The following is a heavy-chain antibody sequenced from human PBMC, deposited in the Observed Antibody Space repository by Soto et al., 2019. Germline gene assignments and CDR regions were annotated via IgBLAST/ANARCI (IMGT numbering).Heavy chain of an antibody. CDR2: ISAYNGNT. J-gene: IGHJ6*03. CDR3: AGVDYYGSGSWNRYYMDV. V-gene: IGHV1-18*01. Sequence: GASVKVSCKASGYTFTSYGISWVRQAPGQGLEWMGWISAYNGNTNYAQKLQGRVTMTTDTSTSTAYMELRSLRSDDTAVYYCAGVDYYGSGSWNRYYMDVWGKGTTVTVSS. CDR1: GYTFTSYG. D-gene: IGHD3-10*01.